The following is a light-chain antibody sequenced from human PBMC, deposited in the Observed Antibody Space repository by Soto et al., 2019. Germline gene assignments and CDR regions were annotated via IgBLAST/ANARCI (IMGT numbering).Light chain of an antibody. CDR3: QQYNNWPPA. CDR2: GAS. Sequence: EIVMTQSPATLSVSPGERATLSCRTSQSVSGNLAWYQQKPGQAPRLLIYGASTRGTGIPARFSGGGSGTEFTLTISSLQSEDFAVYYCQQYNNWPPAFGQGTKVEIK. J-gene: IGKJ1*01. CDR1: QSVSGN. V-gene: IGKV3-15*01.